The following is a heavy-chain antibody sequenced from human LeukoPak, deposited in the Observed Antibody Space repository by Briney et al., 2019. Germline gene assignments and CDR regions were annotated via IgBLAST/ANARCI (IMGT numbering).Heavy chain of an antibody. CDR1: GFTFSSSA. V-gene: IGHV3-23*01. CDR3: VKEASKTFGIYTADY. CDR2: IPASGPKT. Sequence: GRSLRLSCAASGFTFSSSAMGWVRRAPQNGLEWVSAIPASGPKTYYTGSVRGRFTITRDNSKNTVYLQMQSLRAEDTAVYYCVKEASKTFGIYTADYWGQGTLVTVSS. D-gene: IGHD3-16*01. J-gene: IGHJ4*02.